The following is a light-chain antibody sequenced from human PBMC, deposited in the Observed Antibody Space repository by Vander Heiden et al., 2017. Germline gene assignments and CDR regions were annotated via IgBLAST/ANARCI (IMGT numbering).Light chain of an antibody. V-gene: IGKV1-39*01. Sequence: SVGDRVTITCRASQSISTYLNWYQQKPGKAPKLLIDAASSLQSGVPSRFSLSGSGTDFTLTISSLQPEDFASYYCQQSYSTPWTFGQGTKVEIK. CDR3: QQSYSTPWT. J-gene: IGKJ1*01. CDR2: AAS. CDR1: QSISTY.